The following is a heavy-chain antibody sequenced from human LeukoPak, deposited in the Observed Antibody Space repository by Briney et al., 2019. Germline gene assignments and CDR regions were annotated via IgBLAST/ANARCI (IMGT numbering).Heavy chain of an antibody. CDR1: GYTFTSYG. V-gene: IGHV1-18*01. D-gene: IGHD3-22*01. CDR2: ISAYNGNT. Sequence: GASVKVSCKASGYTFTSYGISWVRQAPGQGLEWMGWISAYNGNTNYAQKLQGRVTMTTDTSTSTAYMGLRSLRSDDTAVYYCARATYYDSSGYYGFDYWGQGTLVTVSS. CDR3: ARATYYDSSGYYGFDY. J-gene: IGHJ4*02.